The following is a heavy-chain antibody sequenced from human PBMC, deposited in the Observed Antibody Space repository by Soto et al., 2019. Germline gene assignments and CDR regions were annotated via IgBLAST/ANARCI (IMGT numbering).Heavy chain of an antibody. CDR1: GFSLTTSGVG. J-gene: IGHJ3*01. CDR2: IYWNDDT. D-gene: IGHD3-10*01. V-gene: IGHV2-5*01. Sequence: QITLKESGPTLVKPTQTLTLTCTFSGFSLTTSGVGVGWIRQPPGKALEWLALIYWNDDTRYSPSLKNRVTITTDTSKNQVVLTMTDMDPVDTATYYCARRLTVVPLAFDLWGQGTMVTVS. CDR3: ARRLTVVPLAFDL.